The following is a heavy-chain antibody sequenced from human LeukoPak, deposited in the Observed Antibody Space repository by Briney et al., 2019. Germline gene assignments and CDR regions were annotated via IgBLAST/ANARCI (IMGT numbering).Heavy chain of an antibody. CDR1: GFTFSSYA. V-gene: IGHV3-23*01. D-gene: IGHD3-22*01. CDR2: ISDSGDIT. Sequence: GGSLRLSCAASGFTFSSYAISWVRQAPVKGLEWVSVISDSGDITYYADSVKGRFTISRDNSRNTVYLQMDSLTAEDTAIYYCIKGISGYPYHFDYWGQGTLVTVSS. J-gene: IGHJ4*02. CDR3: IKGISGYPYHFDY.